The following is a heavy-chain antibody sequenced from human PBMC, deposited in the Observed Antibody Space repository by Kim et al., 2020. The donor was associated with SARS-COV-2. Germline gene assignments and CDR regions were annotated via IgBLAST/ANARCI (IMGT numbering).Heavy chain of an antibody. D-gene: IGHD3-9*01. CDR1: GYTFTSYA. Sequence: ASVKVSCKASGYTFTSYAMHWVRQAPGQRLEWMGWINAGNGNTKYSQKFQGRVTITRDTSASTAYMELSSLRSEDTAVYYCARDPRGDILTGSNWFDPWGQGTLVTVSS. J-gene: IGHJ5*02. CDR2: INAGNGNT. CDR3: ARDPRGDILTGSNWFDP. V-gene: IGHV1-3*01.